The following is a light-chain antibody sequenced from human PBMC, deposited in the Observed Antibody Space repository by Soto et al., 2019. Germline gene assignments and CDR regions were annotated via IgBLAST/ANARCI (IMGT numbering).Light chain of an antibody. CDR2: EVT. V-gene: IGLV2-14*01. Sequence: QSALTQPASVSGSPGQSITISCTGSSSDVGGHNYVSWYQQHPGKAPKLMIYEVTNRPSGVSNRFSGSKSGNTASLTISGIQAEDEADYYCSAYTSTSTLVFGGGTKVTVL. CDR3: SAYTSTSTLV. J-gene: IGLJ2*01. CDR1: SSDVGGHNY.